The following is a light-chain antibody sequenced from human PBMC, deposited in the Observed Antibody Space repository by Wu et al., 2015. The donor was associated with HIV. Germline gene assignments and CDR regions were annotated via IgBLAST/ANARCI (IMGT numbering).Light chain of an antibody. J-gene: IGKJ1*01. CDR2: GAS. V-gene: IGKV3-15*01. CDR1: QSVSSN. CDR3: QQYNNWPPVWT. Sequence: EIVMTQSPATLSVSPGERATLSCRASQSVSSNLAWYQQKPGQAPRLLIYGASTRATGIPARFSGSGSGTEFTLTISSMQSEDFAVYSCQQYNNWPPVWTFGQGTKVEIK.